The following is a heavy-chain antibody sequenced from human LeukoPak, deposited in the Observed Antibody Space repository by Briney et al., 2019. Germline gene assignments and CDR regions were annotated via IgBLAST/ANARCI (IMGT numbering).Heavy chain of an antibody. Sequence: GALVKVSCKASGYTFTGYYMHWVRQAPGQGLEWMGWINPNSGGTNYAQKFQGRVTMTRDTSISTAYMELSRLRSDDTAVYYCARDRATMVRGVITPRFDYWGQGTLVTVSS. J-gene: IGHJ4*02. CDR3: ARDRATMVRGVITPRFDY. D-gene: IGHD3-10*01. CDR2: INPNSGGT. CDR1: GYTFTGYY. V-gene: IGHV1-2*02.